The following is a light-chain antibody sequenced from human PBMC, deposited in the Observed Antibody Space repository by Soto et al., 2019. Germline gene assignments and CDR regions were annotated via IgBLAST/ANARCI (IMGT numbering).Light chain of an antibody. J-gene: IGLJ1*01. CDR3: SSYAGSNNFV. V-gene: IGLV2-8*01. CDR2: EVS. Sequence: QSALTQPPSASGSPGQSVTISCTGTSSDVGGYNYVSWYQQYPGEAPKLMISEVSKRPSGVPDRFSGSKSGNTASLTVSGLQAEDEADYYCSSYAGSNNFVFGTGTKVTVL. CDR1: SSDVGGYNY.